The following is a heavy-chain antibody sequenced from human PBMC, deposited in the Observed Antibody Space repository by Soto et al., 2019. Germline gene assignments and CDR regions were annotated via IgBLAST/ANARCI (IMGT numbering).Heavy chain of an antibody. CDR2: ISTDGSST. Sequence: EVQLVESGGGLVQPGGSLRLSCTASGFTFSSYWMHWVRQVPGRGLMWVSRISTDGSSTNYADSVKGRFTTSRDNAKNPLYLQLNSLRAEDTAVYYCARNRDGVDYWGQGTLVTVSS. CDR1: GFTFSSYW. CDR3: ARNRDGVDY. V-gene: IGHV3-74*01. J-gene: IGHJ4*02.